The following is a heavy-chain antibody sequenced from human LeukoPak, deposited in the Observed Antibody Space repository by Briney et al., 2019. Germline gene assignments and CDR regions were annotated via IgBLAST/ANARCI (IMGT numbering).Heavy chain of an antibody. J-gene: IGHJ4*02. V-gene: IGHV5-51*01. CDR3: ARTKYYYGSGSYDYYFDY. D-gene: IGHD3-10*01. CDR1: GYSFTSYW. CDR2: IYPGDSDT. Sequence: GESLKISCKGSGYSFTSYWIGWVRQMPGKGLEWMGIIYPGDSDTRYSPSFQGQVTISADKSISTAYLQWSSLKASDTAMYYCARTKYYYGSGSYDYYFDYWGQGTLVTVSS.